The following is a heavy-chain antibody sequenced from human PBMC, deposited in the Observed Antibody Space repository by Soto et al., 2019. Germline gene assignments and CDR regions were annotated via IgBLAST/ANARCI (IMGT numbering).Heavy chain of an antibody. CDR1: CGSLTNYY. CDR3: ASGRKWLES. Sequence: PXXTLSLTCMVSCGSLTNYYWSWIRQPPGKGMEWXGYIYXSGSTNNNHSXXSRITMSXXKSKNQLSMELRSVTAADTAVYYCASGRKWLESWGQGTLVTVSS. CDR2: IYXSGST. J-gene: IGHJ1*01. V-gene: IGHV4-59*01. D-gene: IGHD6-19*01.